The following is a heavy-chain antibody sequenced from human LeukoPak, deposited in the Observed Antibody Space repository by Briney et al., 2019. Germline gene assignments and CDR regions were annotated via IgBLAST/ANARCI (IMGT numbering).Heavy chain of an antibody. Sequence: ASVKVSCKASGYIFTNYGITWVRQAPGQGLEWMGWISAYNGNTNYAQKLLGRVIMTTDTSTTTAYMELRSLISDDTAVYYCARDGGIAVASHLIDFWGQGTLVTVSS. V-gene: IGHV1-18*01. J-gene: IGHJ4*02. CDR3: ARDGGIAVASHLIDF. CDR1: GYIFTNYG. D-gene: IGHD6-19*01. CDR2: ISAYNGNT.